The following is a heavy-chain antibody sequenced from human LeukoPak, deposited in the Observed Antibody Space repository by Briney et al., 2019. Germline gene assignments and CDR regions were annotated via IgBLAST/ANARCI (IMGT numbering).Heavy chain of an antibody. Sequence: GESLKISCKGSGYSCTNYWINWVRQMPGKGLEWMGIIYPGDSDTRYSPSFQGQVTISADKSISTAYLQWSSLKASDTAMYYCATSRYEAARPYYYDYGMDVWGQGTTVTVSS. CDR2: IYPGDSDT. V-gene: IGHV5-51*01. CDR3: ATSRYEAARPYYYDYGMDV. CDR1: GYSCTNYW. J-gene: IGHJ6*02. D-gene: IGHD6-6*01.